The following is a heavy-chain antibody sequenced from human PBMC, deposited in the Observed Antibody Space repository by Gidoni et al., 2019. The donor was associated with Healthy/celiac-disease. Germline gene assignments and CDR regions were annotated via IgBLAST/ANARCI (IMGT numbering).Heavy chain of an antibody. V-gene: IGHV4-4*07. CDR1: GGSISSYY. CDR2: IYTSGST. J-gene: IGHJ3*02. CDR3: ARDSYGTVDAFDI. D-gene: IGHD4-17*01. Sequence: QVQLQESGPGLVKPSETLSLTCTVSGGSISSYYWSWIRQHAGKGLECISRIYTSGSTNYNPSLKSRVTMSVDTSNNQFSLKLSSVTAADTAVYYCARDSYGTVDAFDIWGQGTMFTVSS.